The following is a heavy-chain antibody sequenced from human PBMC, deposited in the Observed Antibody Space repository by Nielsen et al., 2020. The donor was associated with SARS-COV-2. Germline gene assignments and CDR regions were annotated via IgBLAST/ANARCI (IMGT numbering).Heavy chain of an antibody. Sequence: TLSLTCAVSGGSFSSNSYYWGWIRQPPGKALEWLALIDWDDETLYSTSLKTRLTISKDTSKSQVVLTMTNMDPVDTATYYCARTSATGYSDFWGQGALVTVS. CDR2: IDWDDET. CDR1: GGSFSSNSYY. CDR3: ARTSATGYSDF. J-gene: IGHJ4*02. V-gene: IGHV2-70*01. D-gene: IGHD5-12*01.